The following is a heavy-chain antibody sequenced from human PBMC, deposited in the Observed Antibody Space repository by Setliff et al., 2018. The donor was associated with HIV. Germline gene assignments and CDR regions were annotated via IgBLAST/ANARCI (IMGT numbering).Heavy chain of an antibody. CDR3: ARGLVVVTDSDYDTNYYYYYYMDV. D-gene: IGHD5-12*01. CDR1: GGSISSGGYY. J-gene: IGHJ6*03. V-gene: IGHV4-31*03. Sequence: SETLSLTCTVSGGSISSGGYYWSWIRQHPGKGLAWIGYIYYSGSTYYNPSLKSRVTISIETSKNQFSLKLSSVTAADTAVYYCARGLVVVTDSDYDTNYYYYYYMDVWGKGTTVTVSS. CDR2: IYYSGST.